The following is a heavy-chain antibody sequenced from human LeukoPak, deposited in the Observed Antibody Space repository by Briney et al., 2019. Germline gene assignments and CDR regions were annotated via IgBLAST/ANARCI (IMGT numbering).Heavy chain of an antibody. D-gene: IGHD6-19*01. CDR2: ISSGNTYL. J-gene: IGHJ4*02. CDR3: ARGPSIIGVAGTWPLDY. Sequence: GESLTLSCAASGFTFSSYSMNWLRQAPGKGLEWVSYISSGNTYLYNADPLKGRFTISRDNDKNSLYLQMNSLRAEDTAVYYCARGPSIIGVAGTWPLDYWGQGTLVTVSS. CDR1: GFTFSSYS. V-gene: IGHV3-21*01.